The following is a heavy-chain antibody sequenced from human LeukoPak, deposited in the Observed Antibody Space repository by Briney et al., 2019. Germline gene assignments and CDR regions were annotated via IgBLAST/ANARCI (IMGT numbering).Heavy chain of an antibody. D-gene: IGHD6-25*01. CDR2: ISTCSSYI. Sequence: PGGSLRLSCAASGFTFSSYSINWVRQAPGKGLEWVSSISTCSSYIYYADSVKGRFTISRDNAKNSLYLQMNSLRAEDTAVFYCARDRSPIAADGMDVWGRGTTVTVSS. J-gene: IGHJ6*02. CDR3: ARDRSPIAADGMDV. CDR1: GFTFSSYS. V-gene: IGHV3-21*01.